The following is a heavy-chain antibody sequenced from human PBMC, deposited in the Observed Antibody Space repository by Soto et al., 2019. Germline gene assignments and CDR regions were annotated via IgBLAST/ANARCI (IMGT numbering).Heavy chain of an antibody. D-gene: IGHD6-13*01. J-gene: IGHJ4*02. Sequence: PSETLSLTCAVYGGSFSGCCWSWIRQPPGKGLEWIGEINHSGSTNYNPSLKSRVTISVDTSKNQFSLKLSSVTAADTAVYYCARGDQQRTFDYWGQGTLVTVSS. CDR2: INHSGST. CDR1: GGSFSGCC. CDR3: ARGDQQRTFDY. V-gene: IGHV4-34*01.